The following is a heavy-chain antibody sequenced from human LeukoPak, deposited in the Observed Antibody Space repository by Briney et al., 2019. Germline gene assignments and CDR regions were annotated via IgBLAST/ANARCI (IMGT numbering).Heavy chain of an antibody. V-gene: IGHV3-23*01. Sequence: PGGSLRLSCAVSGLNFHSHIMNWVRQAPGKGLESVATISGSGGSTYYADSVRGRFTISRDNSKNTLFLQMNTLRAEDTAVYYCAAVTPPDYWGQGTLVTVSS. J-gene: IGHJ4*02. CDR1: GLNFHSHI. CDR2: ISGSGGST. D-gene: IGHD4-23*01. CDR3: AAVTPPDY.